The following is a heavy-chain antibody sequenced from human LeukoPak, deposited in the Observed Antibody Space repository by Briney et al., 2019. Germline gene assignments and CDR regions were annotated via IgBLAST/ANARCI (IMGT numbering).Heavy chain of an antibody. J-gene: IGHJ4*02. CDR2: ISGSGGST. Sequence: GGSLRLSCAASGFTFSSYAMSWVRQAPGKGLEWVSAISGSGGSTYYADSVKGRFTISRDNSKNTLYLQMNSLRAEDTAVYYCAKDSALFGVVEGYFDYWGQGTLVTVSS. D-gene: IGHD3-3*01. V-gene: IGHV3-23*01. CDR1: GFTFSSYA. CDR3: AKDSALFGVVEGYFDY.